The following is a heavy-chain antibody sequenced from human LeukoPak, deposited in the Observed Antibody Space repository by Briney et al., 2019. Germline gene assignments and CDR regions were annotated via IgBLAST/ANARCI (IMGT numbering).Heavy chain of an antibody. CDR1: GFTFSSYW. D-gene: IGHD4-11*01. Sequence: GGSLRLSCAASGFTFSSYWMHWVRQAPGKGLVWVSRINSDGSSTSYADSVKGRFTISRDNAKNSLYLQMNSLRAEDTAVYYCARGINYGGYYFDYWGQGTLVTVSS. J-gene: IGHJ4*02. V-gene: IGHV3-74*01. CDR3: ARGINYGGYYFDY. CDR2: INSDGSST.